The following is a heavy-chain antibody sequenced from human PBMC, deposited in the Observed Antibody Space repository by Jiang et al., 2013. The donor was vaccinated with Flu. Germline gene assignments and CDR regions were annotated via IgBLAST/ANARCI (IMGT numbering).Heavy chain of an antibody. CDR1: GGSISSYY. Sequence: LLKPSETLSLTCTVSGGSISSYYWSWIRQPPGKGLEWIGYIYYSGSTNYNPSLKSRVTISVDTSKNQFSLKLSSVTAADTAVYYCARFYVYCGGDCSGGYFDYVGPGNPG. CDR2: IYYSGST. CDR3: ARFYVYCGGDCSGGYFDY. V-gene: IGHV4-59*01. J-gene: IGHJ4*02. D-gene: IGHD2-21*02.